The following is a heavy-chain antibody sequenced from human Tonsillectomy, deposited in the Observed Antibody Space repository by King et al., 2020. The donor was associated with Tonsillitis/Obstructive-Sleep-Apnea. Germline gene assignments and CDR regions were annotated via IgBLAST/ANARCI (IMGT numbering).Heavy chain of an antibody. CDR3: ARGDIIVVPAAIPYTHGVDV. D-gene: IGHD2-2*01. V-gene: IGHV1-2*02. J-gene: IGHJ6*02. CDR2: INPNSGDT. Sequence: VQLVQSGAEVKKPGASVKVSCASSGYTFTAYYMYWVRQAPGQGLEWMGWINPNSGDTKYPQKFQGRVTLTRDTSISTAYMQMSGLRSDDTAVYFCARGDIIVVPAAIPYTHGVDVGRQGTRDIVSS. CDR1: GYTFTAYY.